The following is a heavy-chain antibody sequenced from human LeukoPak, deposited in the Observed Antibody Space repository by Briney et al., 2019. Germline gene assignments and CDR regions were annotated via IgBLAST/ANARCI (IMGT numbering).Heavy chain of an antibody. CDR1: GGSNSSSSYY. D-gene: IGHD2-21*01. Sequence: SETLSLTCTVSGGSNSSSSYYWGWIRQPPGKGLEWIGSIYYSGSTYYNPSLKSRVTISVDTSKNQFSLKLSSVTAADTAVYYCASRPDIVVVIARDYWGQGTLVTVSS. CDR2: IYYSGST. CDR3: ASRPDIVVVIARDY. J-gene: IGHJ4*02. V-gene: IGHV4-39*01.